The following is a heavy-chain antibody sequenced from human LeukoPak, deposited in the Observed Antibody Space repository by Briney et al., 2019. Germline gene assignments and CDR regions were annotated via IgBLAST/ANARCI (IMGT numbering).Heavy chain of an antibody. Sequence: GGSLRLSCTASGFTFSSYPMHWVRQAPGKGLEYVSAILGNGDSSFYADSVKGRFTISRDNSKNTLYLQMGSLRADDMAVYYCARDTTCGWSFDYWGQGTQVTVSS. D-gene: IGHD6-19*01. J-gene: IGHJ4*02. V-gene: IGHV3-64*02. CDR1: GFTFSSYP. CDR3: ARDTTCGWSFDY. CDR2: ILGNGDSS.